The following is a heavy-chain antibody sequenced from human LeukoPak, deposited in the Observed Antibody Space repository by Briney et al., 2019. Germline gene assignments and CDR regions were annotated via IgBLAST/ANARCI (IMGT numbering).Heavy chain of an antibody. J-gene: IGHJ5*02. CDR1: GGSISSYY. D-gene: IGHD3-10*01. V-gene: IGHV4-59*08. Sequence: SETLSLTCTVSGGSISSYYWSWIRQPPGKGLEWIGYIYYSGSTNYNPSLKSRVSISVDTSKNQFSLKLSSVSAADTAVYYCAGRPCADGCRGFDPWGQGTLVTVSS. CDR2: IYYSGST. CDR3: AGRPCADGCRGFDP.